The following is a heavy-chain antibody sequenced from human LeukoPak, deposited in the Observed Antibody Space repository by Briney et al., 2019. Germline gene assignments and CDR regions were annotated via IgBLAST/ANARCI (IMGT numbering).Heavy chain of an antibody. Sequence: PGGSLRLSCAASGFTFSSYSVNWVRQAPGKGLEWVSSISSSSSYIYYADSVKGRFTISRDNAKNSLYLQMNSLRAEDKAVYYCARSIAAAGSDYWGQGTLVTVSS. J-gene: IGHJ4*02. CDR2: ISSSSSYI. V-gene: IGHV3-21*01. CDR1: GFTFSSYS. D-gene: IGHD6-13*01. CDR3: ARSIAAAGSDY.